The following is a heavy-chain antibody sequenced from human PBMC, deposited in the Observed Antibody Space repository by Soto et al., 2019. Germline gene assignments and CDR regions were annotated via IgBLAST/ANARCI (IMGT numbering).Heavy chain of an antibody. CDR3: ARATSGYSGYGSPFDP. D-gene: IGHD5-12*01. Sequence: VSVKVSCKASGYTFTGYYMHGVRQAPGQGLEWMGWINPNSGGTNYAQKFQGWVTMTRDTSISTAYMELSRLRSDDTAVYYCARATSGYSGYGSPFDPWGQGTLVTVSS. CDR2: INPNSGGT. CDR1: GYTFTGYY. V-gene: IGHV1-2*04. J-gene: IGHJ5*02.